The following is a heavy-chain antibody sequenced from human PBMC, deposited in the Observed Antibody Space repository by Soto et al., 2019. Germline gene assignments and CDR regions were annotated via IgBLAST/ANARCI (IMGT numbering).Heavy chain of an antibody. CDR3: AGDRGVGGRTFDY. Sequence: QVQLQESGPGLVKPSQTLSLTCTVSGGSISSGGYYWSWIRQHPGKGLEWIGYIYYSGSTYYNPSLKSRVTISVDTSKTQCSLKLSSVTAADTAVYYCAGDRGVGGRTFDYWGQGTLVTVSS. J-gene: IGHJ4*02. V-gene: IGHV4-31*03. D-gene: IGHD1-1*01. CDR1: GGSISSGGYY. CDR2: IYYSGST.